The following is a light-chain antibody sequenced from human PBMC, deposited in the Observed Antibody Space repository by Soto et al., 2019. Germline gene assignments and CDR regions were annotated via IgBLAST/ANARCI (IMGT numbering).Light chain of an antibody. CDR3: QSYASGVTGSV. CDR2: STT. CDR1: SSNIGAGFD. Sequence: QSVLTQPPSVSGAPGQTVTISCTGSSSNIGAGFDVHWYQQVPGTAPKLVLYSTTARPSGVPDRFSGSRSGSSGSLAIRGLQPEDEADYYCQSYASGVTGSVFGTGTKLTVL. V-gene: IGLV1-40*01. J-gene: IGLJ1*01.